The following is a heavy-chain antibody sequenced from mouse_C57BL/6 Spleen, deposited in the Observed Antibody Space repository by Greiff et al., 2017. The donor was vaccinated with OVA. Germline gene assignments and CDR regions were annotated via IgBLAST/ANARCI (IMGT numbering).Heavy chain of an antibody. CDR3: AIYSNYGYFDV. D-gene: IGHD2-5*01. CDR1: GYTFTSYW. Sequence: VQLQQPGAELVRPGTSVKLSCKASGYTFTSYWMHWVKQRPGQGLEWIGVIDPSDSYTNYNQKFKGKATLTVDTSSSTAYMQLSSLTSEDSAVYYCAIYSNYGYFDVWGTGTTVTVSS. J-gene: IGHJ1*03. V-gene: IGHV1-59*01. CDR2: IDPSDSYT.